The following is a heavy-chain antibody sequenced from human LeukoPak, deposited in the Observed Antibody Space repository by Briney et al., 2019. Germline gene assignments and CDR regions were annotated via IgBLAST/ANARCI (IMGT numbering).Heavy chain of an antibody. CDR3: AKGAATSYLYYYYMDV. V-gene: IGHV3-23*01. CDR1: GFTFSSYA. J-gene: IGHJ6*03. Sequence: QAWGSLRLSCAASGFTFSSYAMSWVRQAPGKGLEWVSAISGSGGSTYYADSVKGRFTISRDNSKNTLYLQMNSLRAEDTAVYYCAKGAATSYLYYYYMDVWGKGTTVTVSS. CDR2: ISGSGGST. D-gene: IGHD6-25*01.